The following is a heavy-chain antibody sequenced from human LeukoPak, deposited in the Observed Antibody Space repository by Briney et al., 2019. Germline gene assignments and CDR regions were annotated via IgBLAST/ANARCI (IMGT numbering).Heavy chain of an antibody. CDR2: LSGSGGSK. CDR1: GFTFSSYA. V-gene: IGHV3-23*01. CDR3: AKENQVVVAAIPDY. D-gene: IGHD2-15*01. Sequence: GGSLRLFCAASGFTFSSYAMSWARQAPGRGLECVSALSGSGGSKYYADSVKGRFTISRDNSKNMLYLQMNSLRAEDTAVYYCAKENQVVVAAIPDYWGQGTLVTVSS. J-gene: IGHJ4*02.